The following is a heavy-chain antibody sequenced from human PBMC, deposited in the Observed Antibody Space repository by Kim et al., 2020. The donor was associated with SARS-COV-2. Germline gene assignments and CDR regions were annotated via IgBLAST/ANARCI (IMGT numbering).Heavy chain of an antibody. CDR1: GFTFGSYA. CDR3: ARELAGASSPEGY. J-gene: IGHJ4*02. Sequence: GGSLRLSCAASGFTFGSYAMHWVRQSPDKGLQWVGVISPDGNNKYYVDSLKGRFTISRDNSKNTVYLQINSLRPEDTTVYYCARELAGASSPEGYWGQGT. V-gene: IGHV3-30*04. CDR2: ISPDGNNK. D-gene: IGHD2-15*01.